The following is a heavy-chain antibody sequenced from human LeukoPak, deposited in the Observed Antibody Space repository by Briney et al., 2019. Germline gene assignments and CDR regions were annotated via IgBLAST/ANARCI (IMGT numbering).Heavy chain of an antibody. J-gene: IGHJ3*02. D-gene: IGHD3-22*01. V-gene: IGHV1-69*04. CDR1: GGTFSSYA. CDR3: ARPRNPYMIVVALHAFDI. CDR2: IIPILGIA. Sequence: GASVKVSCKASGGTFSSYAISWVRQAPGQGLEWMGRIIPILGIANYAQKFQGRVTITADRSTSTAYMELSSLRSEDTAVYYCARPRNPYMIVVALHAFDIWGQGTMVTVSS.